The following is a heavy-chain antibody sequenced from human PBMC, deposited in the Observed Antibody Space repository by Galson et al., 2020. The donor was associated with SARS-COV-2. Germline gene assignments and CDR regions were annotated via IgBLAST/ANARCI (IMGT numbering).Heavy chain of an antibody. Sequence: SETLSLTCDVSGYSISTGYYWGCIRQPPGKGLEWIGAVYHSGETYYNPSLKSRARVSAEPTNNLSSRRLRSVTAADTAIYYCAREGSSSSGHYWGQGILVTGSS. CDR1: GYSISTGYY. V-gene: IGHV4-38-2*02. D-gene: IGHD6-6*01. CDR3: AREGSSSSGHY. J-gene: IGHJ4*02. CDR2: VYHSGET.